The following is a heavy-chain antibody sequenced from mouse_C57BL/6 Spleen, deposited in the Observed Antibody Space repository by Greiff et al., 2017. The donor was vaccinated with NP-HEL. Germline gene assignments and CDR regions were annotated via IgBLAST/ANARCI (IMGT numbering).Heavy chain of an antibody. J-gene: IGHJ2*01. Sequence: EVQRVESGGDLVKPGGSLKLSCAASGFTFSSYGMSWVRQTPDKRLEWVATISSGGSYTYYPDSVKGRFTISRDNAKNTLYLQMSSMKSADTAMYDCARHVDDGYSGYFDYWGQGTTLTVSS. CDR3: ARHVDDGYSGYFDY. D-gene: IGHD2-3*01. V-gene: IGHV5-6*01. CDR2: ISSGGSYT. CDR1: GFTFSSYG.